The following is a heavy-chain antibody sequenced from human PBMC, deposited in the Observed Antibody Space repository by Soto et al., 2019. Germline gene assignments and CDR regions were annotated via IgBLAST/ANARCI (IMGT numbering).Heavy chain of an antibody. D-gene: IGHD5-18*01. V-gene: IGHV1-46*01. J-gene: IGHJ4*02. CDR2: INSSGGST. Sequence: ASVKVSCKASGYSFTRYYMHWVRQAPGQGLEWMGIINSSGGSTSYAQKFQGRVTMTRDTSTSTVYMELSSVRSEDTAIYYCARDLGYSYVKFEYWGQGTLVTVSS. CDR3: ARDLGYSYVKFEY. CDR1: GYSFTRYY.